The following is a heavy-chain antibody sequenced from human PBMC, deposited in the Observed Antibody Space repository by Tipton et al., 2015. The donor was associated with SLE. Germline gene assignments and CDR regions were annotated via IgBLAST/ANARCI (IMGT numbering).Heavy chain of an antibody. Sequence: TLSLTCAVYGGSFSGYYWSWIRQPPGKGLALIGEINHSGSTNYTPFFKSRVTISVDTSKNQFSLKLSFVTAADTAVYYCARAPQQVGYFDYWGQGTLVTVSS. D-gene: IGHD6-13*01. CDR2: INHSGST. CDR1: GGSFSGYY. CDR3: ARAPQQVGYFDY. V-gene: IGHV4-34*01. J-gene: IGHJ4*02.